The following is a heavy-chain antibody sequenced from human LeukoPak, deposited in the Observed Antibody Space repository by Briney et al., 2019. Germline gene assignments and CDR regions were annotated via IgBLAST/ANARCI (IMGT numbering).Heavy chain of an antibody. D-gene: IGHD5-24*01. CDR2: INTNTGNP. CDR3: ASDGSKRKFDY. CDR1: GYTLTSYA. V-gene: IGHV7-4-1*02. J-gene: IGHJ4*02. Sequence: ASVKVSCKASGYTLTSYAMNWVRQAPGQGLEWMGWINTNTGNPTYAQGFTGRFVFSLDTSVSTAYLQISSLKAEDTAVYYCASDGSKRKFDYWGQGTLVTVSS.